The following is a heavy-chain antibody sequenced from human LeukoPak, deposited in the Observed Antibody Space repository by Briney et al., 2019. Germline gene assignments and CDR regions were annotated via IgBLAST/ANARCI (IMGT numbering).Heavy chain of an antibody. J-gene: IGHJ4*02. Sequence: GGSLRLSCAASGFTFSDYYMSWFRQAPGKGLEWVSYISSSDSTIYYADSVKGRFTISGDNAKNSLFLQMNSLRAEDTAVYYCARDRTAGVTPYFDYWGQGTLVTVSS. CDR2: ISSSDSTI. CDR1: GFTFSDYY. D-gene: IGHD3-10*01. V-gene: IGHV3-11*04. CDR3: ARDRTAGVTPYFDY.